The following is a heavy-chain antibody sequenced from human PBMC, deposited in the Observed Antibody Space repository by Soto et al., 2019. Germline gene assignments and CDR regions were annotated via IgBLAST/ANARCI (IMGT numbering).Heavy chain of an antibody. V-gene: IGHV1-18*01. CDR1: GYTFTSYG. Sequence: ASVKVSCKASGYTFTSYGISWVRQAPGQGLEWMGWISAYNGNTNYAQKLQGRVAMTTDTSTSTAYMELRSLRSDDTAVYYCARDKGKYSSSWSGSFDPWGQGTLVTVSS. D-gene: IGHD6-13*01. J-gene: IGHJ5*02. CDR3: ARDKGKYSSSWSGSFDP. CDR2: ISAYNGNT.